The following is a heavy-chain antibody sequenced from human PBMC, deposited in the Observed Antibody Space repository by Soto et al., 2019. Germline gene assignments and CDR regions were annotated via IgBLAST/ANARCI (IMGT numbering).Heavy chain of an antibody. CDR2: MNPNSGNT. J-gene: IGHJ6*03. CDR1: GDSFNDYY. V-gene: IGHV1-8*02. CDR3: ARGNHDYSNYYMDV. Sequence: ASVKVSCTSSGDSFNDYYIHWVRQATGQGLEWMGWMNPNSGNTGYAQKFQGRVTMTRNTSISTAYMELSSLRSEDTAVYYCARGNHDYSNYYMDVWGKGTTVTVSS. D-gene: IGHD4-4*01.